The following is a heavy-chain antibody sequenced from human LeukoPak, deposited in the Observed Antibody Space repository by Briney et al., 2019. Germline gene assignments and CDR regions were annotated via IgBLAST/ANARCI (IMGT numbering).Heavy chain of an antibody. J-gene: IGHJ5*02. D-gene: IGHD3-10*01. Sequence: SETLSLTCAVYGGSFSGYYWSWIRQPPGKGLEWIGYIYYSGSINYKPSLKSRVTISVDTSKNQFSLKLSSVTAADTAVYYCARGGYYGSGNDFRFDPWGQGTLVTVSS. CDR2: IYYSGSI. CDR3: ARGGYYGSGNDFRFDP. CDR1: GGSFSGYY. V-gene: IGHV4-59*01.